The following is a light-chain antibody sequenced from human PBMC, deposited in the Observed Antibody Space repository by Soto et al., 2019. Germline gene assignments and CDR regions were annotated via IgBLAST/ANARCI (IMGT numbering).Light chain of an antibody. Sequence: QSALTQPASVSGSPGQSITISCPGTSSDVGGYNYVSWYQHHPGKAPKLMIYDVGNRPSGVSNRFSGSKSGNTASLTISGLQAEDEADYYCSSYTSSSTVVFGGGTKLTVL. CDR3: SSYTSSSTVV. J-gene: IGLJ2*01. V-gene: IGLV2-14*03. CDR1: SSDVGGYNY. CDR2: DVG.